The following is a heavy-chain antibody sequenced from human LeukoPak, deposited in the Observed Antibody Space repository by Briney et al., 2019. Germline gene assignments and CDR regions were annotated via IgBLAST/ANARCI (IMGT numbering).Heavy chain of an antibody. CDR2: ISSGGTT. Sequence: PGGALRLSCAASLFTLSSNFMTCVRQAPGEGLEWVSVISSGGTTYYADSVKGRFTISRHISKNAVYLQMNSLRAEDTAVYYCARDRCYGDFAWGCWGQGTMVTVSS. CDR1: LFTLSSNF. CDR3: ARDRCYGDFAWGC. D-gene: IGHD4-17*01. J-gene: IGHJ4*02. V-gene: IGHV3-53*04.